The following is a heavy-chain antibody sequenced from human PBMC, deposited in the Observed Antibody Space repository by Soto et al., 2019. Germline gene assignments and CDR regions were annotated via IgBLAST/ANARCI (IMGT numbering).Heavy chain of an antibody. J-gene: IGHJ4*02. CDR1: GFTFSSYA. D-gene: IGHD3-22*01. Sequence: GGSLRLSCAASGFTFSSYAMSWVRQAPGKGLEWVSAISGSGGSTYYADSVKGRFTISRDNSKDTLYLQMNSLRAEDTAVYYCANCLDYYYDSRGYNPLDYWGQGTLVTVSS. CDR3: ANCLDYYYDSRGYNPLDY. CDR2: ISGSGGST. V-gene: IGHV3-23*01.